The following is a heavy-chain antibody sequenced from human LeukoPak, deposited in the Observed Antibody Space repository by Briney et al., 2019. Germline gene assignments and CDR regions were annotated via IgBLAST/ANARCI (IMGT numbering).Heavy chain of an antibody. D-gene: IGHD3-10*01. CDR2: INTGNGDT. Sequence: GASVKVSCKASGYTFTSYGISWVRQAPGRGLEWMGWINTGNGDTKYSQEFQGRVTITRDTSASTSYMDLSSLRSEDTAVYYCARDGGPFDYWGQGTLVTVSS. J-gene: IGHJ4*02. V-gene: IGHV1-3*04. CDR1: GYTFTSYG. CDR3: ARDGGPFDY.